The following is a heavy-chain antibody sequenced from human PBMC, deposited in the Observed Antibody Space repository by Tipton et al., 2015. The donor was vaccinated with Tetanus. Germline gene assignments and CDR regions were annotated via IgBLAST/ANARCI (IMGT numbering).Heavy chain of an antibody. D-gene: IGHD6-6*01. V-gene: IGHV4-34*09. CDR1: GGSFSGYY. J-gene: IGHJ3*02. CDR2: IYYSGST. Sequence: TLSLTCAVYGGSFSGYYWSWIRQPPGKGLEWIGYIYYSGSTYYNPSLKSRVTISVDTSKNQFSLKLSSVTAADTAVYYCARHFYPARPDALDAFDIWGQGTMVTVSS. CDR3: ARHFYPARPDALDAFDI.